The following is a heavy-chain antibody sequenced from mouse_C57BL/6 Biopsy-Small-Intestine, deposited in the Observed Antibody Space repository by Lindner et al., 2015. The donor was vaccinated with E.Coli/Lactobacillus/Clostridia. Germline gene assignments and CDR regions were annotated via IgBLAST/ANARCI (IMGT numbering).Heavy chain of an antibody. J-gene: IGHJ4*01. CDR2: IYPGGGYT. CDR1: GYTFTNYW. Sequence: VQLQESGAELVRPGTSVKMSCKASGYTFTNYWIGWAKQRPGHGLESRIGDIYPGGGYTNYNEKFKGKATLTADKSSSTAYMQFSSLTSEDSAIYYCARGDGAMDYWGQGTSVTVSS. CDR3: ARGDGAMDY. D-gene: IGHD3-3*01. V-gene: IGHV1-63*01.